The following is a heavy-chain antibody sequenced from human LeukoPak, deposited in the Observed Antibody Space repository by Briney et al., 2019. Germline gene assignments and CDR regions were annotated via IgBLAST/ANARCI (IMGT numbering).Heavy chain of an antibody. CDR3: ARDRGVGFDY. CDR2: ISSSSGYI. Sequence: GGSLRLSCAASGFTFSTYSMNWVRQAPGKALEWVSSISSSSGYISYADSVKGRFTISRDNAKNSLYLQMNSLRAEDTAVYYCARDRGVGFDYWGQGTLVTVSS. J-gene: IGHJ4*02. V-gene: IGHV3-21*01. CDR1: GFTFSTYS. D-gene: IGHD3-10*01.